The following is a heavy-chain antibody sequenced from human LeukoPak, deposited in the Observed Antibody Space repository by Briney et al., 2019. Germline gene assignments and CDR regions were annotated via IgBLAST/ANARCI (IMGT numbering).Heavy chain of an antibody. V-gene: IGHV4-61*01. CDR1: GGSVSSGSYY. CDR3: ARVEDYDILTLGP. D-gene: IGHD3-9*01. CDR2: IYCSGST. Sequence: SETLSLTCTVSGGSVSSGSYYWSWIRQPPGKGLEWIGYIYCSGSTNYNPSLKSRVTISVGTSKNQFSLKLSSVTAADTAVYYCARVEDYDILTLGPWGQGTLVTVSS. J-gene: IGHJ5*02.